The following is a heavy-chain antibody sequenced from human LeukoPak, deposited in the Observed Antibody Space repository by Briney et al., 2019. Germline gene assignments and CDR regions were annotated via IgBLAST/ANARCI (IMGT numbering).Heavy chain of an antibody. CDR2: ISYSGSN. J-gene: IGHJ5*02. CDR3: ARRHRQRNWFDP. Sequence: SETLSLTCTVSGGSMNNSSYYWGWIRQSPGKGLEWIGTISYSGSNYYNPSLRSRVTISVHTANNQFSLRLTSVTAPDTAVYYCARRHRQRNWFDPWGQGALVTVSS. CDR1: GGSMNNSSYY. V-gene: IGHV4-39*01. D-gene: IGHD6-25*01.